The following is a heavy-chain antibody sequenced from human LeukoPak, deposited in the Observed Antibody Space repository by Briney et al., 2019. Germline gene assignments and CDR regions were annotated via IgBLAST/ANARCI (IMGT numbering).Heavy chain of an antibody. Sequence: GGSLRLSCTASGFTFSSYAMSWVRQAPGKGLEWVGFIRSKAYGGTTEYAASVKGRFTISRDDSKSIAYLQMNSLKTEDTAVYYCTSGELSITIFGVVISDFDYWGQGTLVTVSS. V-gene: IGHV3-49*04. J-gene: IGHJ4*02. CDR2: IRSKAYGGTT. CDR1: GFTFSSYA. CDR3: TSGELSITIFGVVISDFDY. D-gene: IGHD3-3*01.